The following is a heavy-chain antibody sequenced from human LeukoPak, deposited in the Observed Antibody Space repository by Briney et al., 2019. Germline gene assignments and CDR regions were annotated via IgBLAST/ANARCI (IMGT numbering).Heavy chain of an antibody. CDR2: IYHSGST. J-gene: IGHJ3*02. CDR1: GYSISSGYY. Sequence: SETLSLTCAVSGYSISSGYYWGWVRQPPGQALEWIASIYHSGSTYYNPSLIGRVSLSLDTFTNEFSLKLTSVTAADTAIYYCATFRVYYSTGYYFAAFHMWGQGTMVTVSS. CDR3: ATFRVYYSTGYYFAAFHM. D-gene: IGHD3-22*01. V-gene: IGHV4-38-2*01.